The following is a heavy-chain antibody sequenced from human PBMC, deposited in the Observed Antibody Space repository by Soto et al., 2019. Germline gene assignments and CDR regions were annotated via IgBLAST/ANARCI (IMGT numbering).Heavy chain of an antibody. J-gene: IGHJ6*03. CDR2: ISGSGGST. CDR3: AKGDEASDSYRAVAHYYMDV. D-gene: IGHD6-19*01. CDR1: GFTFSSYA. V-gene: IGHV3-23*01. Sequence: GGSLRLSCAASGFTFSSYAMSWVRQAPGKGLEWVSAISGSGGSTYYADSVKGRFTISRDNSKNTLYLQMNSLRAEDTAVYYCAKGDEASDSYRAVAHYYMDVWGKGTTVTVSS.